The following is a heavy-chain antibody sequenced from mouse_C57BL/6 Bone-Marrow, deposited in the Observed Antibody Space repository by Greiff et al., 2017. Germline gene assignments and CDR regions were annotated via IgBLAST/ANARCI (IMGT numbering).Heavy chain of an antibody. Sequence: EVMLVESGGGLVKPGGSLKLSCAASGFTFSSYAMSWVRQTPEKRLEWVATISDGGSYTYYPDNVKGRFTISRDNAKNNLYLQMSHLKSEDTALYYCARSSNWDPHWYFDVWGTGTTVTVSS. D-gene: IGHD4-1*01. CDR3: ARSSNWDPHWYFDV. CDR1: GFTFSSYA. CDR2: ISDGGSYT. J-gene: IGHJ1*03. V-gene: IGHV5-4*03.